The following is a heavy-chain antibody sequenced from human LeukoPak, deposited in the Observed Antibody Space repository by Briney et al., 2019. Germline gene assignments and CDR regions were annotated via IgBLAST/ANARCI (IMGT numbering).Heavy chain of an antibody. J-gene: IGHJ3*02. CDR3: AREVPAAMNAFDI. V-gene: IGHV3-7*01. CDR1: GFTFSNYW. Sequence: AGGSLRLSCAASGFTFSNYWMGWVRQAPGKGLERVANIKEDGSDKYYLDSVKGRFAISRDNAKNSLYLQMNSLRAEDTALYYCAREVPAAMNAFDIWGQGTMVTVSS. CDR2: IKEDGSDK. D-gene: IGHD2-2*01.